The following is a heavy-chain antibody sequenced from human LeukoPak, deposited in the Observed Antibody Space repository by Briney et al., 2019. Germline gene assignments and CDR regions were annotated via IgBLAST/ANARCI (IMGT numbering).Heavy chain of an antibody. CDR2: ISSSSSYI. CDR3: ARRNPSCYGRQCYYYMDV. Sequence: GGSLRLSCAASEFTFSTYWMHWVRQAPGKGLEWVSSISSSSSYIYYADSVKGRFTISRDNAKNSLYLQMNSLRAEDTAVYYCARRNPSCYGRQCYYYMDVWGRGTPVTVSS. V-gene: IGHV3-21*01. J-gene: IGHJ6*03. CDR1: EFTFSTYW. D-gene: IGHD2-2*01.